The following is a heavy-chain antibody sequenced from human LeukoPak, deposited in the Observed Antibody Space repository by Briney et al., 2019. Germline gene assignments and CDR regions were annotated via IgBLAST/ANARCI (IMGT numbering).Heavy chain of an antibody. CDR2: ISSSSSYI. CDR3: ARDGEAYGMDV. J-gene: IGHJ6*02. V-gene: IGHV3-21*01. CDR1: GFTFSSYS. Sequence: GGSLRLSCAASGFTFSSYSMNWVRQAPGKGLEWVSSISSSSSYIYYADSVKGRFTISRDNAKNTLYLQMNSLRAEDTAVYYCARDGEAYGMDVWGQGTTVTVSS.